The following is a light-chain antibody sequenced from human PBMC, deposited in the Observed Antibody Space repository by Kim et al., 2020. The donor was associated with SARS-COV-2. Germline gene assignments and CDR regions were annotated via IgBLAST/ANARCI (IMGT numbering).Light chain of an antibody. Sequence: VALGQPVRITCQGDILRSYYATWYQQKPGQAPILLIYGKNNRPSGIPDRFSGSSSGNTASLTITGTQAGDEADYYCNSRDTNDIVLFGGGTQLTVL. CDR1: ILRSYY. CDR3: NSRDTNDIVL. J-gene: IGLJ2*01. V-gene: IGLV3-19*01. CDR2: GKN.